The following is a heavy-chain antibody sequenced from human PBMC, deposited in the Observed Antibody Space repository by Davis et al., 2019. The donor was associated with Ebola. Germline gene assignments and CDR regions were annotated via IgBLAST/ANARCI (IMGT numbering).Heavy chain of an antibody. CDR1: GFTFSTYS. CDR2: ISHDGGMT. J-gene: IGHJ4*02. CDR3: AADLGFFDY. Sequence: GESLKISCAVSGFTFSTYSIHWVRQAPGKSPELVAIISHDGGMTHYADSVKGRFTISRDNSKNTLYLQMSSLRAEDTAIYHCAADLGFFDYWGQGTLVIVSS. V-gene: IGHV3-30*04.